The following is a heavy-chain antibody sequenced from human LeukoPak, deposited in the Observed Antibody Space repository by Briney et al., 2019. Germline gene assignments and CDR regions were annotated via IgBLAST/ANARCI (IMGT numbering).Heavy chain of an antibody. CDR3: AKVTCSYNYFDF. V-gene: IGHV3-23*01. Sequence: GGSLRLSCTASGFTFSTYAMSWVRQAPGKGLEWVSTISGSGGRTLYADPVKGRFIISRDNSKNTLYLQMNSLRAEDTAIYYCAKVTCSYNYFDFWGRGAPVTVSS. CDR2: ISGSGGRT. J-gene: IGHJ4*02. D-gene: IGHD1-14*01. CDR1: GFTFSTYA.